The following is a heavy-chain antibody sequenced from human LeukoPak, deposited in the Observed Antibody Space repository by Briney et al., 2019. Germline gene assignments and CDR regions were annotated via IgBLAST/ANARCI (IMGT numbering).Heavy chain of an antibody. CDR3: ASVDIVAPGG. D-gene: IGHD5-12*01. Sequence: PGGSLRLSCAASGFTFSSYAMNWVRQAPGKGLEWVSYISSSGSTIYYADSVKGRFTISRDNAKNSLYLQMNSLRAEDTAVYYCASVDIVAPGGWGQGTLVTVSS. CDR2: ISSSGSTI. V-gene: IGHV3-48*03. CDR1: GFTFSSYA. J-gene: IGHJ4*02.